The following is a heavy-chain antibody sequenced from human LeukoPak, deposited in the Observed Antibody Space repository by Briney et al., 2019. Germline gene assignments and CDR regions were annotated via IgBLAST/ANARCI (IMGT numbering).Heavy chain of an antibody. CDR2: ISGSGGST. CDR1: GFTFSSYA. D-gene: IGHD3-9*01. CDR3: AKLDFDWLLFDY. J-gene: IGHJ4*02. Sequence: GRSLRLSCAASGFTFSSYAMSWVRQAPGKGLEWVSAISGSGGSTYYADSVKGRFTISRDNSKNTLYLQMNSLRAEDTAVYYCAKLDFDWLLFDYWGQGTLVTVSS. V-gene: IGHV3-23*01.